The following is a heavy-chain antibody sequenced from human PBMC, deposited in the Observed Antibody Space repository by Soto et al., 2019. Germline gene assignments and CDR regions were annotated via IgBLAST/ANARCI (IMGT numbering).Heavy chain of an antibody. V-gene: IGHV4-4*07. CDR3: ARYHCVAAAGITWFDL. Sequence: SETLSLTCTVPGASMNSYHWSWIRQPAGKGLEWIGHIHSSGSTNYNPSLKSRVTMSVDTSKNQFSLRLMSLTAADTAVYYCARYHCVAAAGITWFDLWGQGSLVTVSS. J-gene: IGHJ5*02. D-gene: IGHD6-13*01. CDR2: IHSSGST. CDR1: GASMNSYH.